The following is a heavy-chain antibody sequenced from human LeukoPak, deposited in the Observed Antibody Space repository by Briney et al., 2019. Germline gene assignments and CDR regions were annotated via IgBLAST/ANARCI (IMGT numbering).Heavy chain of an antibody. CDR2: IWYDGSNK. CDR1: GFTFSSYG. D-gene: IGHD2-15*01. Sequence: GRSLRLSCAASGFTFSSYGMYWVRQAPGKGLEWVAVIWYDGSNKYYADSVKGRFTISRDNSKNTLYLQTNSLRAEDTAVYYCVRELEGGLGDYWGQGTLVTVSS. V-gene: IGHV3-33*07. J-gene: IGHJ4*02. CDR3: VRELEGGLGDY.